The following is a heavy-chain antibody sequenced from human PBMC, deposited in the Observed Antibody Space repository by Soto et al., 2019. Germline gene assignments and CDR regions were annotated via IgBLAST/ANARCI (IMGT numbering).Heavy chain of an antibody. J-gene: IGHJ6*02. V-gene: IGHV4-39*02. CDR1: GGSISSSSYY. D-gene: IGHD3-10*01. Sequence: PSETLSLTCTVSGGSISSSSYYWGWIRQPPGKGLEWIGSIYYNGSTYYNPSLKSRVTISVDTSKNQFSLKLSSVTAADTAVYYCAREYGSGNYYGMDVWGQGTTVTVSS. CDR2: IYYNGST. CDR3: AREYGSGNYYGMDV.